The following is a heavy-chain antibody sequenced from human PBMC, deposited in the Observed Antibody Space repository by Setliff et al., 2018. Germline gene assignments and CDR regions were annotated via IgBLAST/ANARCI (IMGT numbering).Heavy chain of an antibody. CDR1: GGSISPYY. D-gene: IGHD1-7*01. J-gene: IGHJ5*02. CDR3: AKTELGLTGTKNWFDP. V-gene: IGHV4-39*07. CDR2: IYFSGTT. Sequence: SETLSLTCTVSGGSISPYYWGLIRQPPGKGLEWIGSIYFSGTTYYNPSLKSRVTMSINTSKNHFSLNLSSVTAADTAVYFCAKTELGLTGTKNWFDPWGQGTPVTVSS.